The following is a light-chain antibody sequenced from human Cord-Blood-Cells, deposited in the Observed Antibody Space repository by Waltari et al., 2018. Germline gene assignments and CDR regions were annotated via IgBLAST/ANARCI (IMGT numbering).Light chain of an antibody. V-gene: IGKV3-20*01. CDR1: QSVSSSY. Sequence: EIVLTQSPGTLSLSPGERATLSCRASQSVSSSYLAWYQQKPGQAPRLLIYGACSRAAGTPDRFSGSGSGTDFTLTIIRLEPEDFAVYYCQQYGSSPTFGPGTNVDIK. J-gene: IGKJ3*01. CDR2: GAC. CDR3: QQYGSSPT.